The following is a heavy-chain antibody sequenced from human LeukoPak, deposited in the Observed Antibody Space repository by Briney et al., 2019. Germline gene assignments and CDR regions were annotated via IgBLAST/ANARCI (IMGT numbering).Heavy chain of an antibody. J-gene: IGHJ3*02. D-gene: IGHD3-9*01. CDR1: GFTFSSYS. V-gene: IGHV3-48*04. CDR2: ISSSSSTI. Sequence: GGSLRLSCAASGFTFSSYSMNWVRQAPGKGLEWVSYISSSSSTIYYADSVKGRFTISRDNAKNSLYLQMNSLRAEDTAVYYCARAIDILTGGGAFDIWGQGTMVTVSS. CDR3: ARAIDILTGGGAFDI.